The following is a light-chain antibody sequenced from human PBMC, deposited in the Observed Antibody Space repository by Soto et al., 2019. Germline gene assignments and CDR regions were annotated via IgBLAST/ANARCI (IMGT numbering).Light chain of an antibody. J-gene: IGKJ1*01. CDR3: MQGTSWPWA. CDR1: QSLVYSDGNNY. Sequence: DVVMTQSPLSLPVTLGQPASISCRSSQSLVYSDGNNYLSWFQQRPGQSPRRLIFKVSNRDSGVPDRLSGSGSGTDFTLKISRVEAEDVGVYYCMQGTSWPWAFGQGTKVEIK. V-gene: IGKV2-30*01. CDR2: KVS.